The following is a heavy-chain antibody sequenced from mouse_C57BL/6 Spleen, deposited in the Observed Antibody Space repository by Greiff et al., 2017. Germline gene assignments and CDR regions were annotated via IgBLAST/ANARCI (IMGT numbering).Heavy chain of an antibody. J-gene: IGHJ3*01. V-gene: IGHV1-52*01. CDR1: GYTFTSYW. CDR2: IDPSDSET. D-gene: IGHD1-1*01. CDR3: AREEYYYGSPWFAD. Sequence: QVQLKQPGAELVRSGSSVKLSCKASGYTFTSYWMHWVKQRPIQGLAWIGNIDPSDSETHYNQKFKDKATLTVDKSSGTAYMQLSSLSSEDSAVYYCAREEYYYGSPWFADRGQGGLVTGSA.